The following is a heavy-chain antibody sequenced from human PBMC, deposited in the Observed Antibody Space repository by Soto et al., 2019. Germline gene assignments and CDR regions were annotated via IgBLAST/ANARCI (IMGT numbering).Heavy chain of an antibody. Sequence: QVQLVESGGGVVQPGRSLRLSCAASGFTFSNYAMYWVRQAPGKGLEWVAVISYDGNNKYYADSVKGRFTISRDNSKNTLHTQMNSMRAEDTAVYYCARAGCDGGTCYTLVGLRYGMDVWGQGTTDTVSS. J-gene: IGHJ6*02. CDR2: ISYDGNNK. CDR1: GFTFSNYA. CDR3: ARAGCDGGTCYTLVGLRYGMDV. D-gene: IGHD2-15*01. V-gene: IGHV3-30-3*01.